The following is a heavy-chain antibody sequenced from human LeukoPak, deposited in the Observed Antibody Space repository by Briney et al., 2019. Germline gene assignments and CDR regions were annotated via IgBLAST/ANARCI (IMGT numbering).Heavy chain of an antibody. CDR2: IYSGGST. Sequence: PGGSLRLSCTASGFTVSSNYMSWVRQAPGKGLEWVSVIYSGGSTYYADSVKGRFTISRDNSKNTLYLQMNSLRAEDTAVYYCARRDGYNWMNAFDIWGQGQWSPSLQ. D-gene: IGHD5-24*01. V-gene: IGHV3-53*01. J-gene: IGHJ3*02. CDR3: ARRDGYNWMNAFDI. CDR1: GFTVSSNY.